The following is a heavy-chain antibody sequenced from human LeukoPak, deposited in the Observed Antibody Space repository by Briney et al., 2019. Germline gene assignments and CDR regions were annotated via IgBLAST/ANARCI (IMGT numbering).Heavy chain of an antibody. CDR1: GFTFSTYA. J-gene: IGHJ4*02. V-gene: IGHV3-21*06. D-gene: IGHD4-17*01. CDR3: ARSDDYGDYLVDY. Sequence: AGGSLRLSCAASGFTFSTYAMNWVRQAPGKGLEWVSIITSHSGYIYYADSVKGRFATSRDNAQNSLYLQINSLRDEDTAVYYCARSDDYGDYLVDYWGQGTLVTVSS. CDR2: ITSHSGYI.